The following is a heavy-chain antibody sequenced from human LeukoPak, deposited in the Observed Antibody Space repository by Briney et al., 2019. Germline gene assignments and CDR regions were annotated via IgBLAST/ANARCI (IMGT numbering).Heavy chain of an antibody. CDR2: IYYSGST. CDR1: GGFISSSY. CDR3: ATWGIAVAGTFDY. V-gene: IGHV4-59*08. J-gene: IGHJ4*02. D-gene: IGHD6-19*01. Sequence: PSETLSLTCTVSGGFISSSYWSWIRQPPGKGLEWIGYIYYSGSTNYNPSSKSRVAISVDTSKNQFSLKLSSVTAADTAVYYCATWGIAVAGTFDYWGQGTLVTVST.